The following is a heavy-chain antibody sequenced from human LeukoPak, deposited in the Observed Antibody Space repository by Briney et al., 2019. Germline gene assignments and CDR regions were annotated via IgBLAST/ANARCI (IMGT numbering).Heavy chain of an antibody. D-gene: IGHD3-22*01. J-gene: IGHJ6*02. V-gene: IGHV3-30*03. Sequence: PGGSLRLSCAASGFTFTNYDTHWVRQAPGKGLEWVAVVSYDGSKKYYTDSVKGRFTISRDNSKNTLFLLMNSLRGEDTAVYYCATGWHYDTSGYYYLYYYYGMDVWGQGTTVTVSS. CDR3: ATGWHYDTSGYYYLYYYYGMDV. CDR1: GFTFTNYD. CDR2: VSYDGSKK.